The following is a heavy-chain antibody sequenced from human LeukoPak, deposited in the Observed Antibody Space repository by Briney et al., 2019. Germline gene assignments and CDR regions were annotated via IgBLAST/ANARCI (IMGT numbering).Heavy chain of an antibody. D-gene: IGHD1-26*01. CDR3: ARRRSGSYYYDY. Sequence: PSETLSLTCTVSGYSISSGYYWGWIRQPPGKGLEWIGSIYHSGSTYYNPSLESRVTISVDTSKNQFSLKLSSVTAADTAVYYCARRRSGSYYYDYWGQGTLVTVSS. J-gene: IGHJ4*02. CDR2: IYHSGST. V-gene: IGHV4-38-2*02. CDR1: GYSISSGYY.